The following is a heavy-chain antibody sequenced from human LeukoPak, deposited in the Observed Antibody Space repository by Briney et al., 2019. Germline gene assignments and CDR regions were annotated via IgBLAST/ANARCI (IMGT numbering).Heavy chain of an antibody. CDR2: IIPIFGTA. J-gene: IGHJ5*02. CDR3: ARVVAVVVPAAMGWFDP. CDR1: GGTFSSYA. V-gene: IGHV1-69*13. D-gene: IGHD2-2*01. Sequence: SVKVSCKASGGTFSSYAISWVRQAPGQGLEWMGGIIPIFGTANYAQKSQGRVTITADESTSTAYMELSSLRSEDTAVYYCARVVAVVVPAAMGWFDPWGQGTLVTVSS.